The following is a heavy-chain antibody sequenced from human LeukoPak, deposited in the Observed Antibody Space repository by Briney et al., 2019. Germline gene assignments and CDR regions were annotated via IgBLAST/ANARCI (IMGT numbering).Heavy chain of an antibody. CDR2: MNPNSGNT. CDR1: GYTFTSYD. Sequence: GASVKVSCKASGYTFTSYDINWVRQATGQGLEWMGWMNPNSGNTGYAQKFQGRVTMTRNTSISTAYMELSSLRSEDTAVYYCARPKNVLSPAAGNRRWFDPWGQGTLVTVSS. CDR3: ARPKNVLSPAAGNRRWFDP. J-gene: IGHJ5*02. D-gene: IGHD6-13*01. V-gene: IGHV1-8*01.